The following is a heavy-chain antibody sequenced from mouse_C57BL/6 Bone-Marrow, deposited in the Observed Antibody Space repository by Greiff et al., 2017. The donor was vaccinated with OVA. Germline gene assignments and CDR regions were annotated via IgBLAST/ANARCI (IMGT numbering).Heavy chain of an antibody. CDR3: ARITTVVFDY. V-gene: IGHV5-6*02. CDR1: GFTFSSYG. Sequence: DVKLVESGGDLVKPGGSLKLSCAASGFTFSSYGMSWVRQTPDKRLEWVATISSGGSYTYYPDSVKGRFTISRDNAKNTLYLQMSRLKSEDTAMYYCARITTVVFDYWGQGTTLTVSS. CDR2: ISSGGSYT. J-gene: IGHJ2*01. D-gene: IGHD1-1*01.